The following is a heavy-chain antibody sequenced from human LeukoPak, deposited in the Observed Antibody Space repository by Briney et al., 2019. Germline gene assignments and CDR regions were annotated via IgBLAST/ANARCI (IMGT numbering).Heavy chain of an antibody. CDR2: IYPGDSDT. Sequence: KCGESLQISCKGSGYSFTSYWIGWVRQLPGKGLEWMGIIYPGDSDTRYSPSFQGQVTISADKSISTAYLQWSSLKASDTAMYYCARQPDKNWFDPWGQGTLVTVSS. V-gene: IGHV5-51*01. CDR3: ARQPDKNWFDP. D-gene: IGHD2-2*01. CDR1: GYSFTSYW. J-gene: IGHJ5*02.